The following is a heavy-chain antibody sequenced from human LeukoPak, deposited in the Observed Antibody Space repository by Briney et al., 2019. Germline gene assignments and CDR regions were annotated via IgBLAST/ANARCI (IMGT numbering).Heavy chain of an antibody. CDR1: GFPFSAYE. V-gene: IGHV3-48*03. D-gene: IGHD3-10*01. Sequence: QAGGSLRLSCAASGFPFSAYEMNWVRQAPGKGMEWVSYISVSGGTIYYADSVKGRSTISRDNAKQSLYLQMNSLRAEDTAVYYCARGTLYYGSESYDYWGQGTLVIVSS. CDR3: ARGTLYYGSESYDY. J-gene: IGHJ4*02. CDR2: ISVSGGTI.